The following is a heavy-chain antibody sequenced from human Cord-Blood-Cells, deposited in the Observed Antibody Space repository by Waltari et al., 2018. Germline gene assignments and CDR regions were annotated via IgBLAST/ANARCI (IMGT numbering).Heavy chain of an antibody. Sequence: QVQLQESGPGLVKPSETLSLTCTVPGGSISSYYWSWIRQPAGKGLEWIGRIYTSGSTNYHPTLKSRVTMSVDPSKNQFSLKLSSVTAADAAVYYCARDKAARDYYYGSGSYYYYYGMDVWGQGTTVTVSS. CDR2: IYTSGST. J-gene: IGHJ6*02. CDR1: GGSISSYY. D-gene: IGHD3-10*01. CDR3: ARDKAARDYYYGSGSYYYYYGMDV. V-gene: IGHV4-4*07.